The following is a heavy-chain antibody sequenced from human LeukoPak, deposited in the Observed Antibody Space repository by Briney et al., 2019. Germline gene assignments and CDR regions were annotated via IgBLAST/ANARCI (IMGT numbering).Heavy chain of an antibody. D-gene: IGHD3-3*01. CDR2: ISAYNGNT. J-gene: IGHJ5*02. CDR1: GYTFTSYA. CDR3: ARGLEWLTRRHTWFDP. Sequence: ASVKVSCKASGYTFTSYAFTWVRQAPGQGLEWIGWISAYNGNTNYAQKLQGRVTMTTDTSTSTAYMELRSLRSDDTAVYYCARGLEWLTRRHTWFDPWGQGTLVTVSS. V-gene: IGHV1-18*01.